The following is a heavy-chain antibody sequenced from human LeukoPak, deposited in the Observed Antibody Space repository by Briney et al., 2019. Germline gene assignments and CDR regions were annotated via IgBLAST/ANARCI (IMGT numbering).Heavy chain of an antibody. D-gene: IGHD3-3*01. CDR1: GGSFSGYY. Sequence: NPSETLSLTCAVYGGSFSGYYWSWIRQPPRKGLEWIGEINHSGSTNYNPSLKSRVTISVDTSKNQFSLKLSSVTAADTAVYYCASLSFWSGYHDAFDIWGQGTMVTVSS. CDR2: INHSGST. J-gene: IGHJ3*02. V-gene: IGHV4-34*01. CDR3: ASLSFWSGYHDAFDI.